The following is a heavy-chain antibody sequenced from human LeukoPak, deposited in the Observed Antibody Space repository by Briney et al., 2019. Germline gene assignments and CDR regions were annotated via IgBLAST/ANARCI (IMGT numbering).Heavy chain of an antibody. CDR2: ISAYNGNT. J-gene: IGHJ4*02. Sequence: ASVTVSCTASGYTFTIYGVSWVRQAPGQGREWMGWISAYNGNTNNAQKLQGRVTMTTDTSTSTAYMELRSLRSDDTAVYYCARDAGGHYFDYWGQGTLVTVSS. CDR3: ARDAGGHYFDY. V-gene: IGHV1-18*01. CDR1: GYTFTIYG. D-gene: IGHD6-25*01.